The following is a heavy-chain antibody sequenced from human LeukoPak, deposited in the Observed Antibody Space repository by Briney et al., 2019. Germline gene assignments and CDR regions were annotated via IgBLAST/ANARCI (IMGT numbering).Heavy chain of an antibody. V-gene: IGHV3-23*01. D-gene: IGHD2-2*01. CDR2: ISGSGGST. Sequence: GGSLRLSCAASGFTFSSYAMSWVRQAPGKGLEWVSAISGSGGSTYYADSVKGRFTISRDNSKNTLYLQMNSLRAEDTAVYYCAKVGDSQIYCSSTSCFEPLSYFQHWGQGTLVTVSS. CDR1: GFTFSSYA. CDR3: AKVGDSQIYCSSTSCFEPLSYFQH. J-gene: IGHJ1*01.